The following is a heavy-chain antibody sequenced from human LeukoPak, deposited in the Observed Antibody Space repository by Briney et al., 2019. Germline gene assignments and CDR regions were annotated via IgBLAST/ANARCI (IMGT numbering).Heavy chain of an antibody. CDR1: GGSISSSNW. J-gene: IGHJ5*02. D-gene: IGHD6-13*01. CDR3: ARVPYSSSWPGFDP. CDR2: IYHSGST. V-gene: IGHV4-4*02. Sequence: SETLSLTCAVSGGSISSSNWWSWVRQPPGKGLEWIGEIYHSGSTNYSPSLKSRVTISVDKSKNQFSLKLSSVTAADTAVYYCARVPYSSSWPGFDPWGQGTLVTVSS.